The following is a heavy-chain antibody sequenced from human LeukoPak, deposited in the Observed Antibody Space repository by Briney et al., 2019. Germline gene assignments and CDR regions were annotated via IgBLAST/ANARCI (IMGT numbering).Heavy chain of an antibody. CDR1: GYTFTSYY. V-gene: IGHV1-46*01. CDR2: INPSGGST. D-gene: IGHD6-13*01. J-gene: IGHJ5*02. CDR3: AREMGIAAGFDP. Sequence: ASVKVSCKASGYTFTSYYMHWVRQAPGQGLEWMGIINPSGGSTGYAQKFQGRVTMTRNTSISTAYMELSSLRSEDTAVYYCAREMGIAAGFDPWDQGTLVTVSS.